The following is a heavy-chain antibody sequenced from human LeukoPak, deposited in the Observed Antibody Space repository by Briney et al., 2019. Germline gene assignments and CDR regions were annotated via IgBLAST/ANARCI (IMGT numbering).Heavy chain of an antibody. Sequence: SVKVSCKASGGTFSSYAISWVRHAPGQGLEWMGGIIPIFGTANYAQKFQGRVTITADESTSTAYMELSSLRSEDTAVYYCATVHLSEEYYDFWSGYSYWGQGTLVTVSS. CDR2: IIPIFGTA. CDR1: GGTFSSYA. D-gene: IGHD3-3*01. V-gene: IGHV1-69*13. CDR3: ATVHLSEEYYDFWSGYSY. J-gene: IGHJ4*02.